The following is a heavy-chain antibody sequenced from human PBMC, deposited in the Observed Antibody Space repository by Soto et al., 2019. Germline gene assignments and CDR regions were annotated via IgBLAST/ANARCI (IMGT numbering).Heavy chain of an antibody. CDR1: GGSISSSHC. V-gene: IGHV4-4*02. CDR3: ARVGQWFPFDY. Sequence: QVQLQESGPGLVKPSGTLSLTCAVSGGSISSSHCWSWVRQPPGKGLEWIGEIYYSGSTNYNPSLKSRVTILVDKSKNQLSLNLSSVTAADTAVYYCARVGQWFPFDYWGQGSLGTVSS. CDR2: IYYSGST. D-gene: IGHD3-22*01. J-gene: IGHJ4*02.